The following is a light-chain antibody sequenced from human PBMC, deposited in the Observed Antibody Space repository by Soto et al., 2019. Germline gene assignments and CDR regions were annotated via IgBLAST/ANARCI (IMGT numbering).Light chain of an antibody. CDR2: GNS. CDR3: QSYDSSLSGFYV. CDR1: SSNIGAGYD. V-gene: IGLV1-40*01. Sequence: QAVVTQPPSVSGAPGQRVTISCTGSSSNIGAGYDVHWYQQLPGTAPKLLIYGNSNRPSGVPDRFSGSKSGTSASLAITGLQAEDEADYYCQSYDSSLSGFYVFGTGTKLTAL. J-gene: IGLJ1*01.